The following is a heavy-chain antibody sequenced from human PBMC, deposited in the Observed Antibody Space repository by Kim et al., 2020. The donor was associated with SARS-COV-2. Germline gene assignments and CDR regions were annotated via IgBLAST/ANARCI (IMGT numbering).Heavy chain of an antibody. Sequence: GGSLRLSCAASGFTFSDYYMSWIRQAPGKGLEWVSYISSSGSTIYYADSVKGRFTISRDNAKNSLYLQMNSLRAEDTAVYYCARDLIPYGDLMEPVDYWGQGTLVTVSS. J-gene: IGHJ4*02. V-gene: IGHV3-11*01. CDR2: ISSSGSTI. CDR3: ARDLIPYGDLMEPVDY. D-gene: IGHD4-17*01. CDR1: GFTFSDYY.